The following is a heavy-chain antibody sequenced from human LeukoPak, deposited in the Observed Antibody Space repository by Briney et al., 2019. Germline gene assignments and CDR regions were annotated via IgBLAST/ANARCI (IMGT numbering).Heavy chain of an antibody. V-gene: IGHV3-30*02. J-gene: IGHJ6*03. CDR3: ARDPFDTAMVFYYYYYMDV. CDR1: GFTLSSYG. CDR2: IRYDGSNK. Sequence: PGGSLRLSCAASGFTLSSYGMHWVRQAPGKGLEWVAFIRYDGSNKYYADSVKGRFTISRDNSKNTLYLQMNSLRAEDTAVYYCARDPFDTAMVFYYYYYMDVWGKGTTVTVSS. D-gene: IGHD5-18*01.